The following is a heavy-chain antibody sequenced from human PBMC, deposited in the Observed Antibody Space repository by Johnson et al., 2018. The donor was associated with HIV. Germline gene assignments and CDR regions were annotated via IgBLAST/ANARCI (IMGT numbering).Heavy chain of an antibody. Sequence: QMQLVESGGGLVKPGGSLRLSCAASGFTFSSYGMHWVRQAPGKGREWVAVLSYDGSNKFYADSVKGRFTISRDNSKNTLNLQMNSLRAEDTAVYYCARGIAAAAMTLHAFDIWGQGAVVTVPS. V-gene: IGHV3-30*19. D-gene: IGHD6-13*01. CDR3: ARGIAAAAMTLHAFDI. J-gene: IGHJ3*02. CDR2: LSYDGSNK. CDR1: GFTFSSYG.